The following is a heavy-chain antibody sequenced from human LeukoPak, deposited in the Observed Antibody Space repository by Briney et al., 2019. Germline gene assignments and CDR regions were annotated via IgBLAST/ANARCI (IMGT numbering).Heavy chain of an antibody. CDR1: GGSISSSSYY. CDR3: ANFVEMATLSDGGYFDY. CDR2: IYHSGST. D-gene: IGHD5-24*01. Sequence: SETLSLTCTVSGGSISSSSYYWGWIRQPPGRGLEWIGSIYHSGSTYYNPSLKSRVTISVDTSKNQFSLKLSSVTAADTAVYYCANFVEMATLSDGGYFDYWGQGTLVTVSS. J-gene: IGHJ4*02. V-gene: IGHV4-39*07.